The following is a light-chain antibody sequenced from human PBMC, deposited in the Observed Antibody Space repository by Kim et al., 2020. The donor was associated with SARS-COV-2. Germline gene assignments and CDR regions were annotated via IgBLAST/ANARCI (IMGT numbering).Light chain of an antibody. CDR2: AAS. J-gene: IGKJ2*01. V-gene: IGKV3-20*01. CDR1: QSVSSNY. Sequence: SPGERATLSCRASQSVSSNYLAWYQQKPGQAPRLLIYAASSRVTGIPDRFSGSGSQTDFTLTINGLEPEDFALYYCQQYGTSTGYTFGQGTKLEI. CDR3: QQYGTSTGYT.